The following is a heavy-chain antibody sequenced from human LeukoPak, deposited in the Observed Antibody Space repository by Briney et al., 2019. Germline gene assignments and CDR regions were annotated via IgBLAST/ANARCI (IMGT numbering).Heavy chain of an antibody. Sequence: GGSLRLSCAASGFTFSSYSMNWVRQAPGKGLEWVSSISRSSSYIYYADSVKGRFTISRDNAKNSLYLQMNSLRAEDTAVYYCARAKVHYYGSGSYYNLFDYWGQGTLVTVSS. CDR1: GFTFSSYS. CDR3: ARAKVHYYGSGSYYNLFDY. CDR2: ISRSSSYI. D-gene: IGHD3-10*01. J-gene: IGHJ4*02. V-gene: IGHV3-21*01.